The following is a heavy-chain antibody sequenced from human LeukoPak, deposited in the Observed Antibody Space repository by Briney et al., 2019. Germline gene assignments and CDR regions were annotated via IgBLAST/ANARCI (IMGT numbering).Heavy chain of an antibody. CDR1: GASISDYTYY. Sequence: SETLSLTCTVSGASISDYTYYWGWIRQPPGKGLEWIGSLYNSASTHYNPSLKSRVTMAVDTSKNQFSLTLRSVTAADTAIYYCARNKTITAAGTFDYWGRGALVTVSS. D-gene: IGHD6-13*01. J-gene: IGHJ4*02. CDR3: ARNKTITAAGTFDY. V-gene: IGHV4-39*01. CDR2: LYNSAST.